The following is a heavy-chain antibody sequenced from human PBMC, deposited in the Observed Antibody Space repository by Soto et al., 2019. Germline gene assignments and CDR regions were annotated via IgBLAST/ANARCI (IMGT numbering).Heavy chain of an antibody. D-gene: IGHD2-15*01. Sequence: ASVEICCKASGYTFTSYDINWVRQATGQGLEWMGWMNPNSGNTGYAQKFQGRVTMTRNTSISTAYMELSSLRSEDTAVYYCARAGLPNRRWFDPWCQGTLVNVS. J-gene: IGHJ5*02. CDR1: GYTFTSYD. CDR3: ARAGLPNRRWFDP. V-gene: IGHV1-8*01. CDR2: MNPNSGNT.